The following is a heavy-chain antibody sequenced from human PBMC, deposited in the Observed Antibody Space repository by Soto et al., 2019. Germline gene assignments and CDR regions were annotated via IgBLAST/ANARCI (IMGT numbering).Heavy chain of an antibody. CDR1: GFSFSNYW. J-gene: IGHJ6*02. V-gene: IGHV3-74*01. Sequence: GGSLRLSCAASGFSFSNYWMHWVRQAPGKGLVWVSRMNSDGSTTNYADSVKGRFTISRDNARNTLYLQMNSLRAEDTAVYCRVRDGYPAWVYGVDVWGQGTTVTVSS. CDR3: VRDGYPAWVYGVDV. D-gene: IGHD1-1*01. CDR2: MNSDGSTT.